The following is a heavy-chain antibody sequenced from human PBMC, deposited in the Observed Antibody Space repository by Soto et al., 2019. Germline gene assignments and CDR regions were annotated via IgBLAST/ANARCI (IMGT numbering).Heavy chain of an antibody. D-gene: IGHD6-13*01. Sequence: QVQLVQTGAEVKKPGSSVKVSCKASGGTFSSYAISWVRQAPGQGLEWMGGIIPIFGTANYAQKFQGRVTITADESTSTAYMELSSLRSEDTAVYYCASETKDSSSWYGWLDPWGQGTMVTVSS. CDR1: GGTFSSYA. V-gene: IGHV1-69*01. CDR3: ASETKDSSSWYGWLDP. J-gene: IGHJ5*02. CDR2: IIPIFGTA.